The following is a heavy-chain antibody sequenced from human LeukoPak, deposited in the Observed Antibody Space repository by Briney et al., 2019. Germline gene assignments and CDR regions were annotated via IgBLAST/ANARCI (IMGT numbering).Heavy chain of an antibody. Sequence: SETLSLTCAVYGGSFSGYYWNWIRQPPGKGLEWIGEIYHSGNTNYNPSLKSRVAISLDKSSNQFSLRLTSVTAADTAMYFCAREEMPGKFDYWGQGILVTVSS. CDR1: GGSFSGYY. V-gene: IGHV4-34*01. CDR3: AREEMPGKFDY. CDR2: IYHSGNT. J-gene: IGHJ4*02. D-gene: IGHD1-26*01.